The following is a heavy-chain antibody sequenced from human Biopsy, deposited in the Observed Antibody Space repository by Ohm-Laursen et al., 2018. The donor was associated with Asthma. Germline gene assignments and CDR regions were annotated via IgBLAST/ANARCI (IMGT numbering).Heavy chain of an antibody. J-gene: IGHJ4*02. V-gene: IGHV4-59*01. CDR1: GGPISSFY. CDR3: VRAVRNEQWLAPFDY. D-gene: IGHD6-19*01. Sequence: TLSLPCSVYGGPISSFYWRWTRQSPEKGLEWMGDVYWTGSTNYNPSLKSRITMSVDTSKNRMFLELTSVTAADTAIYYRVRAVRNEQWLAPFDYWGQGKPVTVSS. CDR2: VYWTGST.